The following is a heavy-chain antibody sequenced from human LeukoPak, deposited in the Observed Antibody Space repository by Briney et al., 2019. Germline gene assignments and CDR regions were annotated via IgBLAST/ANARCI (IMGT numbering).Heavy chain of an antibody. V-gene: IGHV4-30-4*01. CDR2: TYYSGST. D-gene: IGHD3-22*01. Sequence: PSETLSLTCTVSGGSIGSGDYYWSWIRQPPGKGLEWIGYTYYSGSTYYNPSLKSRVTISVDTSKNQFSLKLNSVTAADTAVYYCARPYYYDSRIDPWGQGTLVTVSS. CDR1: GGSIGSGDYY. J-gene: IGHJ5*02. CDR3: ARPYYYDSRIDP.